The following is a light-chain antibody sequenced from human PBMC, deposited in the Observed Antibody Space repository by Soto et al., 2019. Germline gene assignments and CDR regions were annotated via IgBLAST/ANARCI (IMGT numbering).Light chain of an antibody. J-gene: IGKJ4*01. V-gene: IGKV3-20*01. CDR2: DAS. CDR1: QSVASNY. CDR3: HQYDSLPLT. Sequence: IRLTQSPGTLSLSPGERATLSCRASQSVASNYLGWYQQKPGQAPRVLIFDASIRATGIPDRFSASGSGSDFTLTISRLEPDDFAVYYCHQYDSLPLTFGGGTKV.